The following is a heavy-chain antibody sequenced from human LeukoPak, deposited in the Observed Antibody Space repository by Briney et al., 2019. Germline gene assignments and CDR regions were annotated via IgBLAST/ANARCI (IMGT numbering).Heavy chain of an antibody. J-gene: IGHJ4*02. CDR3: AKGNGYSYGRYYFDY. D-gene: IGHD5-18*01. CDR2: ITASGGNT. V-gene: IGHV3-23*01. CDR1: GFTFSSYA. Sequence: GGSLRLSSAASGFTFSSYAMGWVRQAPGKGLEWVSAITASGGNTYYADSVKGRFTISRDNSKNTLYLQVNSLRAEDTAVYYCAKGNGYSYGRYYFDYWGQGTLVTVSS.